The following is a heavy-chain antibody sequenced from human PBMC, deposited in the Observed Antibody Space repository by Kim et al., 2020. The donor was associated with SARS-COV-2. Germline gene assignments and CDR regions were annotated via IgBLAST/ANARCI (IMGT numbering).Heavy chain of an antibody. CDR2: IRPDGSET. J-gene: IGHJ3*02. CDR1: GFTFTNYW. Sequence: GGSLRLSCAASGFTFTNYWMHWVRQAPGKGLVWVSRIRPDGSETGYSDSVRGQFTISRDIAKNMLYLQMNSLTAEDTAVYYCTRDARLTIVSPGAFDIWG. D-gene: IGHD3-10*01. CDR3: TRDARLTIVSPGAFDI. V-gene: IGHV3-74*01.